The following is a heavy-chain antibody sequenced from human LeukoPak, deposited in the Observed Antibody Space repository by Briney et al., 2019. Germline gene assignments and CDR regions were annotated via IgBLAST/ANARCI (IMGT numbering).Heavy chain of an antibody. V-gene: IGHV3-74*01. CDR1: GFTFSNHW. CDR2: INRDGSRT. J-gene: IGHJ4*02. CDR3: VRDSDYGSGSYYATFDY. D-gene: IGHD3-10*01. Sequence: GGSLRLSCAASGFTFSNHWMHWVRQAPGKGLMWVSRINRDGSRTDYADSVKGRFTISRDDAKNTLYLQVNSLRAEDTAVFYCVRDSDYGSGSYYATFDYWGQGTLVTVSS.